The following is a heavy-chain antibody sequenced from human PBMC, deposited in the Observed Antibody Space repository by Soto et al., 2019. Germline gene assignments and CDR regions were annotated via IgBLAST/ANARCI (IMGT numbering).Heavy chain of an antibody. V-gene: IGHV3-23*01. CDR3: AKDHRPRPYDYSPMVRYYYMDV. CDR1: GFTFSSYA. D-gene: IGHD4-4*01. J-gene: IGHJ6*03. Sequence: PGGSLRLSCAASGFTFSSYAMSWVRQAPGKGLEWVSAISGSGGSTYYADSVKGRFTISRDNSKNTLYLQMNSLRAEDTAVYYCAKDHRPRPYDYSPMVRYYYMDVWGKGTTVTVSS. CDR2: ISGSGGST.